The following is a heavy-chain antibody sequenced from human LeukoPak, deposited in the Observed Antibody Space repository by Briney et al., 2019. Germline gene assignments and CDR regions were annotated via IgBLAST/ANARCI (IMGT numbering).Heavy chain of an antibody. V-gene: IGHV4-39*07. Sequence: SETLSPTCTVSGGSISSSSYYWGWIRQPPGKGLEWIGSIYYSGSTYYNPSLKSRVTISVDTSKNQFSLKLSSVTAADTAVYYCARDLSDGDDSSGYYNWFDPWGQGTLVTVSS. CDR3: ARDLSDGDDSSGYYNWFDP. CDR1: GGSISSSSYY. J-gene: IGHJ5*02. CDR2: IYYSGST. D-gene: IGHD3-22*01.